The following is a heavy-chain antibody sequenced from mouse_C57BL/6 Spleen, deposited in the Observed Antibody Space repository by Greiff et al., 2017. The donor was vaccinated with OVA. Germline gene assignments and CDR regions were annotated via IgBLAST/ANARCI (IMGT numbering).Heavy chain of an antibody. CDR3: AREDNWDVGYFDV. CDR2: ISYDGSN. D-gene: IGHD4-1*01. J-gene: IGHJ1*03. CDR1: GYSITSGYY. V-gene: IGHV3-6*01. Sequence: EVQRVESGPGLVKPSQSLSLTCSVTGYSITSGYYWNWIRQFPGNKLEWMGYISYDGSNNYNPSLKNRISITRDTSKNQFFLKLNSVTTEDTATYYCAREDNWDVGYFDVWGTGTTVTVSS.